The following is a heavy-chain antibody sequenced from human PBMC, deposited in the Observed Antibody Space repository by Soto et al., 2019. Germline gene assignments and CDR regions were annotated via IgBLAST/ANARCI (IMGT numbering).Heavy chain of an antibody. CDR2: IDAGNGNT. CDR1: GYIFSSYA. Sequence: ASVKVSCKASGYIFSSYAMHWVRQAPGQSLEWMGWIDAGNGNTKYSQKFQGRVTITRDTSASTAYMELSSLRSEDTAVYYCARDPGGLSSTSFVPFDYWGQGTLVTSPQ. CDR3: ARDPGGLSSTSFVPFDY. J-gene: IGHJ4*02. V-gene: IGHV1-3*01. D-gene: IGHD2-2*01.